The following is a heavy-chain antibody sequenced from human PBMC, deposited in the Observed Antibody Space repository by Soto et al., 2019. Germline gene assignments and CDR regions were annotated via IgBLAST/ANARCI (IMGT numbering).Heavy chain of an antibody. V-gene: IGHV3-23*05. D-gene: IGHD2-21*01. J-gene: IGHJ4*02. CDR1: GLPHSSLA. CDR3: AKDAVYNDGLWLMDH. CDR2: IYGSGRGI. Sequence: QPGGSLRLSCTASGLPHSSLAMMWVRQAPGKGLECVSGIYGSGRGIEYADSVKGRFTISRDNSKNTVYLQMTDLRADDTAVYYCAKDAVYNDGLWLMDHWGQGTQVTVSS.